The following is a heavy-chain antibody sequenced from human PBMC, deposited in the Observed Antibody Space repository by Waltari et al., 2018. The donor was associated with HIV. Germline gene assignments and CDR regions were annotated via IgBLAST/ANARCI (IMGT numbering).Heavy chain of an antibody. D-gene: IGHD1-26*01. CDR3: ARAPGRGSYYKYFDY. CDR2: IYHSGST. CDR1: GYSISSGYY. Sequence: QVQLQESGPGLVKPSETLSLTCTVSGYSISSGYYWGWIRQPPGKGLEWIGSIYHSGSTYYNPSLKSRVTISVDTSKNQFFLKLSSVTAADTAVYYCARAPGRGSYYKYFDYWGQGTLVTVSS. V-gene: IGHV4-38-2*02. J-gene: IGHJ4*02.